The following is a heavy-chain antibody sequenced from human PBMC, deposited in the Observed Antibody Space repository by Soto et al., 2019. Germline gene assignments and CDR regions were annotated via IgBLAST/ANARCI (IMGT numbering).Heavy chain of an antibody. V-gene: IGHV1-69*01. D-gene: IGHD2-8*01. Sequence: QVQLVQSGAEVKKPGSSVKVSCKASRGTFSSYAISWVRQAPGQGLEWMGGIIPIFGTANYAQKFQGRVTITADESTSTAYMELSSLRSEDTAVYYCARDRENVLMVYASKAAHYGMDVWGQGTTVTVSS. CDR3: ARDRENVLMVYASKAAHYGMDV. CDR2: IIPIFGTA. J-gene: IGHJ6*02. CDR1: RGTFSSYA.